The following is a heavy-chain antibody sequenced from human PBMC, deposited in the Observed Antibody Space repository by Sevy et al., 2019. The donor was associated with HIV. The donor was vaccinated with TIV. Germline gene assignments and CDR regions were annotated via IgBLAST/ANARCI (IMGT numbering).Heavy chain of an antibody. CDR1: GFTFSNYA. CDR2: ISATGSST. J-gene: IGHJ4*02. V-gene: IGHV3-23*01. D-gene: IGHD4-17*01. Sequence: QLGGSLRLSCAASGFTFSNYAMTWVRQAPGQGLEWVSIISATGSSTYYAGSVKGRFTISRDNSKNTLYLQMNSLRAEDTAVYYCAKDVTNYGGNPRFDYWGQGTLVTVSS. CDR3: AKDVTNYGGNPRFDY.